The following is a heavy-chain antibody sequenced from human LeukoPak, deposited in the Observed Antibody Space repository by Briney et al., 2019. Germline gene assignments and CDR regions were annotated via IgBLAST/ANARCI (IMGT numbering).Heavy chain of an antibody. V-gene: IGHV6-1*01. CDR2: TYYRSKWYN. CDR3: AMGEPCGGDCYSSFDY. J-gene: IGHJ4*02. CDR1: GDSVSSNSAA. Sequence: SQTLSLTCAISGDSVSSNSAAWNWIRQSPSRGLEWLGRTYYRSKWYNDYAVSVKSRITINPDTSKNQFSLQLNSVTPEDTAVYYCAMGEPCGGDCYSSFDYWGQGTLVTVSS. D-gene: IGHD2-21*01.